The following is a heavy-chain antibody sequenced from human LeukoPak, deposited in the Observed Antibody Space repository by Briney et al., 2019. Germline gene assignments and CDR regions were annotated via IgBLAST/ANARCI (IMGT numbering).Heavy chain of an antibody. Sequence: SQPLSLTCDISGDSVSSNNGAWNWIRQSPSRGLEWLGRTYYRSKWYNDYAGSLNGRITISPDTSKNQFSLHLNSVTPEDTAVYYCARDLGNTGWYTFDYWGQGILVTVSS. J-gene: IGHJ4*02. D-gene: IGHD6-19*01. CDR3: ARDLGNTGWYTFDY. CDR1: GDSVSSNNGA. V-gene: IGHV6-1*01. CDR2: TYYRSKWYN.